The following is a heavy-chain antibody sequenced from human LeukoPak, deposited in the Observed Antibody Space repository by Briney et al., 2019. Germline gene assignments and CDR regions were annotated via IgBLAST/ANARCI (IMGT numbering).Heavy chain of an antibody. CDR1: GHTFTRYY. CDR3: ARDPTMPGIAAAGTGWFDP. V-gene: IGHV1-2*02. J-gene: IGHJ5*02. Sequence: ASVKASCTASGHTFTRYYMHWVPQAAGQGLEGMGGINPNSGGTSYAQKFQGRVTMTRDTSISTAYMELSRLRSDDTAVYYCARDPTMPGIAAAGTGWFDPWGQGTLVTVSS. CDR2: INPNSGGT. D-gene: IGHD6-13*01.